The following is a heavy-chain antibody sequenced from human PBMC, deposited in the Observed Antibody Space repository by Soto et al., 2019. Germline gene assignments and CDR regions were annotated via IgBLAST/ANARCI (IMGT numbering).Heavy chain of an antibody. CDR1: GYPVTAYY. CDR2: INPATGAA. D-gene: IGHD3-3*01. CDR3: ARGGGVGVAGSAAFEM. V-gene: IGHV1-2*02. J-gene: IGHJ3*02. Sequence: QLHLVHSGAVVKKPGASVTVSCSASGYPVTAYYMHWVRQAPGRGLEWMGGINPATGAAKYTQTSQGRVTMARDTSTSTVFMELSGLTSEDTAVFYCARGGGVGVAGSAAFEMWGQGTVVTVSS.